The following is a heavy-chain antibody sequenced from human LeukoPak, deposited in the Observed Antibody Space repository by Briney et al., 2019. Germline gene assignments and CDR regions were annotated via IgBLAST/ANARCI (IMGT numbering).Heavy chain of an antibody. CDR2: VNSDGSQE. J-gene: IGHJ4*02. D-gene: IGHD2-8*02. Sequence: GGSLRLSCAASGFTFTSNWMHWVRQAPGKGLVWVSRVNSDGSQENYADSVKGRFTISRDNAKNTINLQMYNLRVEDTAVYYCARHCTETSCLDYWGQGTLVTVSS. CDR1: GFTFTSNW. V-gene: IGHV3-74*01. CDR3: ARHCTETSCLDY.